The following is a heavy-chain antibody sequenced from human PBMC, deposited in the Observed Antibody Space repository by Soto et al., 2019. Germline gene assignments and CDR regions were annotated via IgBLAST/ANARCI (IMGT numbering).Heavy chain of an antibody. CDR2: TYYRSKWYN. Sequence: SQTLSLTCAISGDSVPSNSAAWNWIRQSPSRGLEWLGRTYYRSKWYNDYAVSVKSRITINPDTSKNQFSLQLNSVTPEDTAVYYCARDYLTRPRVVTSVWFDPWGQGTLVTVSS. CDR1: GDSVPSNSAA. CDR3: ARDYLTRPRVVTSVWFDP. V-gene: IGHV6-1*01. J-gene: IGHJ5*02. D-gene: IGHD3-3*01.